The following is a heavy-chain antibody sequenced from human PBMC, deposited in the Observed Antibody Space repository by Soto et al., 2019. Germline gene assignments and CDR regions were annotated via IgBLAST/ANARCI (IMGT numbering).Heavy chain of an antibody. CDR3: ARVYSSPN. Sequence: EVQLVESGGGLVKPGGSLRLSCAASGFTFNTYNMNWVRQAPGKGLEWVSSISTSGTYVHYGDSVKGRFTISRDNAKNSLYLQMNSLRAEDTAVYYCARVYSSPNWGQGTMVTVSS. D-gene: IGHD6-13*01. J-gene: IGHJ3*01. CDR1: GFTFNTYN. V-gene: IGHV3-21*01. CDR2: ISTSGTYV.